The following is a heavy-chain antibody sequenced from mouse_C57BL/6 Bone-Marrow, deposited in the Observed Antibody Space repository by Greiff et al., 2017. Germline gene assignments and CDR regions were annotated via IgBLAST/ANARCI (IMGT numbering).Heavy chain of an antibody. CDR2: INPSSGYT. J-gene: IGHJ3*01. V-gene: IGHV1-4*01. D-gene: IGHD2-1*01. CDR1: GYTFTSYT. CDR3: ARTLVGVFAY. Sequence: VQLQQSGAELARPGASVKMSCKASGYTFTSYTMHWVQQRPGQGLEWIGYINPSSGYTKYNQKFKDQATLTADKSSSTAYMQLSSLTSEDSAVYYCARTLVGVFAYWGQGTLVTVSA.